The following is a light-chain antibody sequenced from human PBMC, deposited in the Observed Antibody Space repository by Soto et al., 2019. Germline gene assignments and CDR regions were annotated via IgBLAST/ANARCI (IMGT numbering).Light chain of an antibody. CDR1: QSISSY. Sequence: DIQMTQSPSSLSASVGDRVTITCRASQSISSYLNWYQQKPGKAPKLLIYAASSLQSGVPSRFSGCGSGTDFTLTISSLQPEDFPTYYCQQSYSTSITFGQGTRLEIK. CDR3: QQSYSTSIT. J-gene: IGKJ5*01. V-gene: IGKV1-39*01. CDR2: AAS.